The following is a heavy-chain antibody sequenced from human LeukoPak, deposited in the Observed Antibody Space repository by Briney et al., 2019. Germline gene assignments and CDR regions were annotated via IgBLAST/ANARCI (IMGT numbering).Heavy chain of an antibody. CDR2: IYYSGST. Sequence: LETLSLTCTVSGGSISSYYWGWIRLPPGKGLEWIGHIYYSGSTNYNPSLKSRVTISVDKSKNQFSLKLSSVTAADTAVYYCATGGIVGVMGVTGGYWGQGTLVTVSS. J-gene: IGHJ4*02. D-gene: IGHD1-26*01. CDR1: GGSISSYY. CDR3: ATGGIVGVMGVTGGY. V-gene: IGHV4-59*12.